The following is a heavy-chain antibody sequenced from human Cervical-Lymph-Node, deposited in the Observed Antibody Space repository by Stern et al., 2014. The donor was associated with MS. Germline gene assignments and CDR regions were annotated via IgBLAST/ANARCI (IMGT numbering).Heavy chain of an antibody. Sequence: QVTLKESGPALVKPTQTLTLTCTFSGFSLSTSGVCMNWIRQPPGKALEWLARIDWDDDKYYRTSLKSRLTISKDTSKNQVILTMTNMDPVDTATYYCARYTMINLNFDYWGQGILVTVSS. J-gene: IGHJ4*02. CDR1: GFSLSTSGVC. CDR2: IDWDDDK. D-gene: IGHD3-16*01. CDR3: ARYTMINLNFDY. V-gene: IGHV2-70*15.